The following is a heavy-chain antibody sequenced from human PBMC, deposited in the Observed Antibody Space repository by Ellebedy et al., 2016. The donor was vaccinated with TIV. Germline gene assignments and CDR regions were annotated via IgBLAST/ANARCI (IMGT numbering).Heavy chain of an antibody. J-gene: IGHJ4*02. Sequence: GESLKISXAASGFTFNSYWMTWVRQAPGKGLEWVANIKQDGSETYYVDSVKGRFTISRDNAKNSLYLQMNSLRAEDTAVYYCARSRFNSRTSPVDYWGQGTLITVSS. CDR2: IKQDGSET. D-gene: IGHD2/OR15-2a*01. CDR1: GFTFNSYW. V-gene: IGHV3-7*01. CDR3: ARSRFNSRTSPVDY.